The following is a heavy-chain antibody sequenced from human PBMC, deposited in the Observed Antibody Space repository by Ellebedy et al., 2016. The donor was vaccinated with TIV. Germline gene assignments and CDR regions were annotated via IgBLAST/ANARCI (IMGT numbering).Heavy chain of an antibody. CDR3: ARGRDDWHYYFDY. J-gene: IGHJ4*02. D-gene: IGHD2-21*01. CDR1: GDSISSYY. CDR2: VYYSGST. Sequence: MPSETLSLTFTVSGDSISSYYWSWIRQSPGGRLEWIGYVYYSGSTKYNPSLKSRVTMSVDTSKKQFSLRLKSVTAADTAVYFCARGRDDWHYYFDYWGQGTLVTVSS. V-gene: IGHV4-59*01.